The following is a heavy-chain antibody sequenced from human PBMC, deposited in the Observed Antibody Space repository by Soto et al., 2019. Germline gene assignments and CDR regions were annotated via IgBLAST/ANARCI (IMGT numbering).Heavy chain of an antibody. CDR2: ISYDGSNK. D-gene: IGHD3-3*01. Sequence: QVQLVESGGGVVQPGRSLRLSCAASGFTFSSYAMHWVRQAPGKGLEWVAVISYDGSNKYYADSVKGRFTISRDNSKNTLYLQMNSLRAEDTAVYYCASGSGPLDYWGQGTLVTVCS. CDR1: GFTFSSYA. V-gene: IGHV3-30-3*01. J-gene: IGHJ4*02. CDR3: ASGSGPLDY.